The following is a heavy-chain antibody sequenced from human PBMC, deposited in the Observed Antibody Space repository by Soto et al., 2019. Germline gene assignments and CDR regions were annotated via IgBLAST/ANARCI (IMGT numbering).Heavy chain of an antibody. D-gene: IGHD1-1*01. CDR1: GFSCSTYHMG. Sequence: QITLKESGPTLVRPAQTLTLTCEFSGFSCSTYHMGVAWIRQPPGKALEWLALIYWDDDKRYSPSLQDRLAISKDTSSNQVVLTLTNIDPGDSATYFCAQAGDDDLLTFDHWGPGTLVTVSS. CDR3: AQAGDDDLLTFDH. CDR2: IYWDDDK. V-gene: IGHV2-5*02. J-gene: IGHJ4*02.